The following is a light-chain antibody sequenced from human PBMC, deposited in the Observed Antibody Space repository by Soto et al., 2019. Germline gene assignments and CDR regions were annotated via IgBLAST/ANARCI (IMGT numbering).Light chain of an antibody. CDR2: DDN. Sequence: QSVLTQPPSVSAAPGQKVTISCSGSSSNIGNNYVSWYQQLPGTAPKLLIYDDNKRPSGIPDRFSGSKSGTSATLGITGLQTGDEADYYWGTWDSSMNAGQVFGGGPQLTVL. V-gene: IGLV1-51*01. J-gene: IGLJ3*02. CDR3: GTWDSSMNAGQV. CDR1: SSNIGNNY.